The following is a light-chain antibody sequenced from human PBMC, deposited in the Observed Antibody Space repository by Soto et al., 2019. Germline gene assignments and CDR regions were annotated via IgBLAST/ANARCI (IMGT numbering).Light chain of an antibody. J-gene: IGKJ2*01. Sequence: EIVLTQSPGTLSLSPGEGATLSCRASQSVSSNYLAWYQQKPGQAPRLLIYGASSRAAGIPGKFSGSGSGTDFTLTISRLEPEDFAVYFCQHDDSSPTFGLGPKREIK. V-gene: IGKV3-20*01. CDR3: QHDDSSPT. CDR2: GAS. CDR1: QSVSSNY.